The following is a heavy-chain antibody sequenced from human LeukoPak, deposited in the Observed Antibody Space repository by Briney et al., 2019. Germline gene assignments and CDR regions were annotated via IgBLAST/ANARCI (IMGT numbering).Heavy chain of an antibody. CDR3: ARWDSSSWYKVFNP. CDR1: GYTFTRYY. D-gene: IGHD6-13*01. V-gene: IGHV1-46*01. CDR2: INPSGGST. J-gene: IGHJ5*02. Sequence: ASVKVSCKASGYTFTRYYMHWVRQAPGQGLEWMGIINPSGGSTSYAQKFRGRVTITRDTSISTAYMELSRLRSDDTAVYYCARWDSSSWYKVFNPWGQGTLVTVSS.